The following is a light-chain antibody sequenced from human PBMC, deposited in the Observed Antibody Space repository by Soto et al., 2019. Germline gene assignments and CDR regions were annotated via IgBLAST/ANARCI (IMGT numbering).Light chain of an antibody. CDR3: SSYTSSSTLVV. CDR1: SSDVGGYNY. J-gene: IGLJ2*01. Sequence: QSVLTQPASVSGSPGQSITISCTGTSSDVGGYNYVSWYQQHPGKAPKLMIHDVSHRPSGVYHRFSGSKSGNTASLTISVLQAEDEADYYCSSYTSSSTLVVFGGSTKVTVL. CDR2: DVS. V-gene: IGLV2-14*01.